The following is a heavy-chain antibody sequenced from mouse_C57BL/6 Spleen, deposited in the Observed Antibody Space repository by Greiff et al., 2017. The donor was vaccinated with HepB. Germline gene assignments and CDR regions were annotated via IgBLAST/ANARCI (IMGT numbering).Heavy chain of an antibody. CDR1: GYTFTSYW. D-gene: IGHD3-2*02. V-gene: IGHV1-55*01. J-gene: IGHJ2*01. CDR3: GPLRLREGYFDY. CDR2: IYPGSGST. Sequence: VQLQQPGAELVKPGASVKMSCKASGYTFTSYWITWVKQRPGQGLEWIGDIYPGSGSTNYNEKFKSKATLTVDTSASTAYMQLSSLTAEDSAVYYCGPLRLREGYFDYWGQGTTLTVSS.